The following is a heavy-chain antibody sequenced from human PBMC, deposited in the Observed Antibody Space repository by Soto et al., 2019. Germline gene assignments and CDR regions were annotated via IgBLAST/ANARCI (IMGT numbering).Heavy chain of an antibody. CDR3: AAESPYSSGWYEFDY. Sequence: GASVKVSCQASGGTFSSYTISWVRQAPGQGLEWMGWISAYNGNTNYAQKLQGRVTMTTDTSTSTAYMELRSLRSDDTAVYYCAAESPYSSGWYEFDYWGQGTLVTVSS. J-gene: IGHJ4*02. D-gene: IGHD6-19*01. V-gene: IGHV1-18*01. CDR1: GGTFSSYT. CDR2: ISAYNGNT.